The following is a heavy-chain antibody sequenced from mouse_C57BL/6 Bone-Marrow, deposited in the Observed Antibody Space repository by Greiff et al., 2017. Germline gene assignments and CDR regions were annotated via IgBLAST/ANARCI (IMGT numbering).Heavy chain of an antibody. Sequence: QVQLQQSGAELARPGASVKLSCKASGYTFKSSGISWVKQRTGQGLEWIGEIYPRSGNTYYNEKFKGKATLTADKSSSTAYMELRSLTSDDSAVYFCAGSSGPAYWGQGTLVTVSA. CDR1: GYTFKSSG. CDR2: IYPRSGNT. D-gene: IGHD3-2*02. V-gene: IGHV1-81*01. CDR3: AGSSGPAY. J-gene: IGHJ3*01.